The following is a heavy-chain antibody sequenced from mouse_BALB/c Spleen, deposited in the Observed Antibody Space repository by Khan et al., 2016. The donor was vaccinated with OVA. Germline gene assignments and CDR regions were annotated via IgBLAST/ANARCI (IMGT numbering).Heavy chain of an antibody. J-gene: IGHJ3*01. V-gene: IGHV2-2*02. CDR2: IWSGGST. CDR3: ARNYDYDEGLAY. Sequence: VQLQESGPGLVQPSQSLSITCTVSGFSLTSYGVHWVRQSPGKGLEWLGVIWSGGSTDYNAAFISRLSISKDNSKSQVFFKMNSLQANDSAISYCARNYDYDEGLAYWGQGTLVTVSA. CDR1: GFSLTSYG. D-gene: IGHD2-4*01.